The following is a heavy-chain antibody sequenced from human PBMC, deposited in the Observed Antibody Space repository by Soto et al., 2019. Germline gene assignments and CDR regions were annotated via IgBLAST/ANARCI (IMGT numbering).Heavy chain of an antibody. V-gene: IGHV1-69*01. J-gene: IGHJ4*02. D-gene: IGHD3-16*02. CDR3: ARGLGDYVWANYRHFDL. CDR1: GGTFSNYV. CDR2: VIPMLGLS. Sequence: QVELVQSGAEVKKPGSSVKVFCKASGGTFSNYVMSWLRQAPGQGLEWMGGVIPMLGLSNYAQKFQGRVTIPADESRSTVYLDLNSLTSEHTAVYYCARGLGDYVWANYRHFDLWRQGTLVTVSS.